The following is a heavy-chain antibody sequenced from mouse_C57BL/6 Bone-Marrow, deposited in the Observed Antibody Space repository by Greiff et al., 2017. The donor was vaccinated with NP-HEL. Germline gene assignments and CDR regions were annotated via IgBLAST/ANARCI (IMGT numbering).Heavy chain of an antibody. Sequence: QVQLKESGPGLVQPSQSLSITCTVSGFSLTSYGVHWVRQSPGKGLEWLGVIWSGGSTDYNAAFISRLSISKDNSKSQVFFKMNSLQADDTAIYYCARTGGGDFAYWGQGTLVTVSA. V-gene: IGHV2-2*01. CDR1: GFSLTSYG. J-gene: IGHJ3*01. CDR3: ARTGGGDFAY. CDR2: IWSGGST.